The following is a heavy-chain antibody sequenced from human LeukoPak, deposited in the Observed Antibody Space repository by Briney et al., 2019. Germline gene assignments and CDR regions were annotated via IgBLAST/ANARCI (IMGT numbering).Heavy chain of an antibody. CDR1: GGSISSYY. Sequence: SETLSLTCTVSGGSISSYYWSWIRQPPGKGLEWIGYIYYSGSTNYNPSLKGRVTISVDTSKNQFSLKLSSVTAADTAVYYCARITWELAFDYWGQGTLVTVSS. V-gene: IGHV4-59*01. CDR2: IYYSGST. CDR3: ARITWELAFDY. D-gene: IGHD1-26*01. J-gene: IGHJ4*02.